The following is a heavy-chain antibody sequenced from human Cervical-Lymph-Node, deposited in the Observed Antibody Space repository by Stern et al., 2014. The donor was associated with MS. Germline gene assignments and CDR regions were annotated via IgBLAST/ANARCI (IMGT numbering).Heavy chain of an antibody. CDR2: SEEPFMVTT. V-gene: IGHV3-49*03. J-gene: IGHJ4*02. Sequence: EVQLVESGGVLVQPGGSWERPVQLLGSPLVIILWAGSARLQGTGREWLGFSEEPFMVTTEYAASVKGIFTISRDDSKNIAYLQMNSLKTADTAVYYCTRAKKDYSDYVVKYWGQGTLVTVSS. D-gene: IGHD4-11*01. CDR1: GSPLVIIL. CDR3: TRAKKDYSDYVVKY.